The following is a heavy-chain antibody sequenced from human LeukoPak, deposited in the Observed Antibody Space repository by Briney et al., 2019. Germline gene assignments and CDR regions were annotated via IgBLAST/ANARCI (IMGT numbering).Heavy chain of an antibody. Sequence: GGSLRLSCAASEFSVGSNYMTWVRQAPGKGLEWVSLIYSGGSTYYADSVKGRFTISRDNSKNTLYLQMNSLRAEDTAVYYCAKAEVYYYGSTGYEFDYWGQGTLVTVSS. CDR1: EFSVGSNY. CDR2: IYSGGST. V-gene: IGHV3-53*01. J-gene: IGHJ4*02. D-gene: IGHD3-22*01. CDR3: AKAEVYYYGSTGYEFDY.